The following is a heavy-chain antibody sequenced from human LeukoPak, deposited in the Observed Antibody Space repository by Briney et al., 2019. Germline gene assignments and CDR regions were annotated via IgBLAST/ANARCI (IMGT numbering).Heavy chain of an antibody. D-gene: IGHD3-10*01. V-gene: IGHV4-59*01. J-gene: IGHJ5*02. CDR2: IYYSGST. CDR3: ARGGGSTWFDP. CDR1: GGSISSYY. Sequence: SETLSLTCTVSGGSISSYYSSWIRQPPGKGLEWIGYIYYSGSTNYNPSLKSRVTISVDTSKNQFSLKLSSVTAADTAVYYCARGGGSTWFDPWGQGTLVTVSS.